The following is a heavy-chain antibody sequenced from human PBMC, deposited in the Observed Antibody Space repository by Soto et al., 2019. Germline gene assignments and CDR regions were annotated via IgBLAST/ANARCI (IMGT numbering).Heavy chain of an antibody. CDR3: AKEPPGSGWLYYLDY. D-gene: IGHD6-19*01. J-gene: IGHJ4*02. V-gene: IGHV3-30*18. Sequence: QVQLVESGGGVVQPGRSLRLSCAASGFTFSSYGMHWVRQAPGKGLEWVAVISYDGSNKYYADSVKGRFTISRDNSKNTLYLQMNSLRAEDTAVYYCAKEPPGSGWLYYLDYWGQGTLVTVSS. CDR1: GFTFSSYG. CDR2: ISYDGSNK.